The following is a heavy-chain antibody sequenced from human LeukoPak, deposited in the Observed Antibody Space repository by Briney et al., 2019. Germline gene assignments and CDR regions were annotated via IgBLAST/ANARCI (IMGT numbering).Heavy chain of an antibody. J-gene: IGHJ4*02. CDR2: INHSGST. CDR1: GGSFSGYY. V-gene: IGHV4-34*01. Sequence: KSSETLSLTCAVYGGSFSGYYWSWIRQPPGKGLEWIGEINHSGSTNYNPSLKSRVTISVDTSKNQFSLKLSSVTAADTAVYYCARVSTSGVDYWGQGTLVTVSS. CDR3: ARVSTSGVDY. D-gene: IGHD2-2*01.